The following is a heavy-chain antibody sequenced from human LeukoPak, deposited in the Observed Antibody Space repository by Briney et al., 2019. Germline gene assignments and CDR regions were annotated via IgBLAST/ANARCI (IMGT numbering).Heavy chain of an antibody. Sequence: SVKVSCKASGGTFSSYAISWVRQAPGQGLEWIGRIIPILGIANYAQKFQGRVTITADKSTSTAYMELSSLRSEDTAVYYCASSAYYYYGMDVWGQGTTVTVSS. CDR1: GGTFSSYA. CDR2: IIPILGIA. CDR3: ASSAYYYYGMDV. J-gene: IGHJ6*02. V-gene: IGHV1-69*04.